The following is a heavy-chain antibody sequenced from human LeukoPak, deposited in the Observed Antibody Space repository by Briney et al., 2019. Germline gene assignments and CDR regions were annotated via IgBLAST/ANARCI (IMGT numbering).Heavy chain of an antibody. CDR1: GFTFSSYA. CDR3: AKATSEGEYYGTGSYYRY. V-gene: IGHV3-23*01. CDR2: IRGGGGST. D-gene: IGHD3-10*01. J-gene: IGHJ4*02. Sequence: GGSLRLSCAASGFTFSSYAMSWVRQAPGKGLEWVSAIRGGGGSTYYADSVKGRFTISRDNSKNTLYLQMNSLRAEDTAVYYCAKATSEGEYYGTGSYYRYWGQGIMVTVSS.